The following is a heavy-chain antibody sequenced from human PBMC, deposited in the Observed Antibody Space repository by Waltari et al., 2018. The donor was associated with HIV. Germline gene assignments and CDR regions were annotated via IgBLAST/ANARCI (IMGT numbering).Heavy chain of an antibody. CDR3: AVGRFDP. CDR2: FDPEDGET. Sequence: QVQLVQSGAEVKKPGASVKVSCKVSGYTLTELSMHWVRQAPGKGLEWMGGFDPEDGETIYAQKFQGRVTMIEDTSTDTAFMELSSLRSEDTAVYYCAVGRFDPWGQGTLVTVSS. J-gene: IGHJ5*02. CDR1: GYTLTELS. V-gene: IGHV1-24*01.